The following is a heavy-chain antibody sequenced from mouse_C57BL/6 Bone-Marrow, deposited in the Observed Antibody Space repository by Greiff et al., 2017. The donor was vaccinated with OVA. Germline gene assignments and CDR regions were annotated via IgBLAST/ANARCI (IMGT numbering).Heavy chain of an antibody. CDR2: INPYNGGT. V-gene: IGHV1-19*01. D-gene: IGHD1-1*01. J-gene: IGHJ1*03. CDR3: AGGYYGSSYDWYFDV. CDR1: GYTFTDYY. Sequence: EVQLQQSGPVLVKPGASVKMSCKASGYTFTDYYMNWVKQSHGKSLEWIGVINPYNGGTSYNQKFKGKATLTVDKSSSTAYMELNSLTSEDSAVYYCAGGYYGSSYDWYFDVWGTGTTVTVSS.